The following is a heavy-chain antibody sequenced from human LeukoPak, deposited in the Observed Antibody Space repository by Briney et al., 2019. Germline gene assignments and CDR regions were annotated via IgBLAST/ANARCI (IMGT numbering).Heavy chain of an antibody. CDR2: INHSGST. Sequence: SETLSLTCAVYGGSFSGYYWSWIRQPPGKGLEWIGEINHSGSTNYNPSLKSRVTISVDTSKNQFCLKLSSVTAADTAVYYCARGYDSLDVWGQGTTVTVPS. V-gene: IGHV4-34*01. J-gene: IGHJ6*02. CDR3: ARGYDSLDV. CDR1: GGSFSGYY. D-gene: IGHD3-3*01.